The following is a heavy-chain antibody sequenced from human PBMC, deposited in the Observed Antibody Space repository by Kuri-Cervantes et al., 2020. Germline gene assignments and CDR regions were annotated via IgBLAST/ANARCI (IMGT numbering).Heavy chain of an antibody. D-gene: IGHD6-6*01. V-gene: IGHV3-30-3*01. J-gene: IGHJ4*02. CDR1: GFTFNSYA. CDR3: ARLPRISSSSPPSTLDY. CDR2: ISYDGSNK. Sequence: GESLKISCAASGFTFNSYAMHWVRQAPGKGLEWVAVISYDGSNKYYADSVKGRFTISRDNSKNTLCLQMNSLRAEDTAVYYCARLPRISSSSPPSTLDYWGQGTLVTVSS.